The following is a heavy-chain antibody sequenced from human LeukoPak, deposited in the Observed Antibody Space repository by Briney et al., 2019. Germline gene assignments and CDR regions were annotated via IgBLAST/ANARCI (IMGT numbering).Heavy chain of an antibody. J-gene: IGHJ6*03. CDR3: ARERRGRRYYDSGDYSTYYYYMDA. V-gene: IGHV3-7*01. Sequence: TGGSLRLSCAASGFTFSSYSMNWVRQAPGKGLEWVANIKEDGSEKYYVDSVKGRFTISRDNAKNSLYLQMNSLRAEDTAVYYCARERRGRRYYDSGDYSTYYYYMDAWGKGTTVTISS. CDR2: IKEDGSEK. D-gene: IGHD3-22*01. CDR1: GFTFSSYS.